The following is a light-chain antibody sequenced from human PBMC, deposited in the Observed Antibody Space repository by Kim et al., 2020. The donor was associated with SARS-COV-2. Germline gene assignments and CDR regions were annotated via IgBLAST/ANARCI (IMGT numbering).Light chain of an antibody. V-gene: IGLV2-14*03. J-gene: IGLJ2*01. Sequence: AFSCTGTGNDIADYNSVSCFQQHPGKAPKLIIYAVNNRPSGVSNRFSGSKSGNTASLTISTLQTEDEADYYCSSYTDTNTLIFGGGTQLTVL. CDR3: SSYTDTNTLI. CDR2: AVN. CDR1: GNDIADYNS.